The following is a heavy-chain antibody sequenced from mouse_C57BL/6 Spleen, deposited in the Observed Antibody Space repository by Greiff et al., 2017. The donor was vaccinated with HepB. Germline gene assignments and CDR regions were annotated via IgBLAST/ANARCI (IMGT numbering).Heavy chain of an antibody. J-gene: IGHJ4*01. CDR1: GFSLTSYA. V-gene: IGHV2-9-1*01. D-gene: IGHD1-1*01. CDR3: ARMGYYGSSYYYAMDY. CDR2: IWTAGGT. Sequence: VQLVESGPGLVAPSQSLSITCTVSGFSLTSYAISLVRQPPGKGLEWLGVIWTAGGTNYNSALKSRLSISKDNSKSQVFLKMNSLQTDDTARYYCARMGYYGSSYYYAMDYWGQGTSVTVSS.